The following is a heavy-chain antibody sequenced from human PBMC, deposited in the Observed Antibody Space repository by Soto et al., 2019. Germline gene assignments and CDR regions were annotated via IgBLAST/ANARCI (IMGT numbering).Heavy chain of an antibody. CDR3: ARDSRVYYGSGSSVDG. Sequence: GGSLRLSCAASGFTFSDYYMSWIRQAPGKGLEWISYISSSGNTVYYADSVEGRFTISRDNAQNSLYLQMNNLRAEDTAVYYCARDSRVYYGSGSSVDGWGQGTLVTVSS. V-gene: IGHV3-11*01. J-gene: IGHJ4*02. D-gene: IGHD3-10*01. CDR1: GFTFSDYY. CDR2: ISSSGNTV.